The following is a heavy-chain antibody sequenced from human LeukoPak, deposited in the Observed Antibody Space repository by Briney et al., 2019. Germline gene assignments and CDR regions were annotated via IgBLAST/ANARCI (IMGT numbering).Heavy chain of an antibody. CDR1: GFTFSSYA. V-gene: IGHV3-30-3*02. Sequence: GGSLRLSCAASGFTFSSYAMHWVRQAPGKRLEWVAVISYDGSNKYYADSVKGRFTISRDNSKNTLYLQMNSLRAEDTALYYCAKEGDGGNSRGGYFDYWGQGTLVTVSS. J-gene: IGHJ4*02. D-gene: IGHD4-23*01. CDR3: AKEGDGGNSRGGYFDY. CDR2: ISYDGSNK.